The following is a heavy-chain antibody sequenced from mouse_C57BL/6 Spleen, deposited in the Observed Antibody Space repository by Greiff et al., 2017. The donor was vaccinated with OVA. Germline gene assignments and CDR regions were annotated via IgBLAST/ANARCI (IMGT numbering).Heavy chain of an antibody. Sequence: DVQLQESGAELVRPGASVKLSCTASGFNIKDDYMHWVKQRPEQGLEWIGGIDPENGDTEYASKFQGKATITADTSSNTAYLQLSSLTSEDTAVYYCTTVTTVVASYYYAMDYWGQGTSVTVSS. CDR3: TTVTTVVASYYYAMDY. CDR2: IDPENGDT. CDR1: GFNIKDDY. D-gene: IGHD1-1*01. V-gene: IGHV14-4*01. J-gene: IGHJ4*01.